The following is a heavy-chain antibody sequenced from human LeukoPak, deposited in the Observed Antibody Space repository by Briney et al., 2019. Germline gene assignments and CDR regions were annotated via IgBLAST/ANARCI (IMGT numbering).Heavy chain of an antibody. D-gene: IGHD7-27*01. CDR3: ARDWGRRGVSAELAFDI. J-gene: IGHJ3*02. V-gene: IGHV3-66*01. CDR1: GFTFSSYW. Sequence: GGSLRLSCAASGFTFSSYWMHWVRQGPGKGLVWVSLIYSGGSTYYADSVKGRFTISRDNSKNTLYLQMNSLRAEDTAVYYCARDWGRRGVSAELAFDIWGQGTMVTVSS. CDR2: IYSGGST.